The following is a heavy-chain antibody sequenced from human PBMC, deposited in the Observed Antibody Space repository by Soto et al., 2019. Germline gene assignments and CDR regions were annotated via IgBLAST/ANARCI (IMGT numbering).Heavy chain of an antibody. CDR2: IYYSQST. CDR3: ARLAASRRKNSGYDAHRYYGMDV. CDR1: GGYISSYY. J-gene: IGHJ6*02. D-gene: IGHD5-12*01. Sequence: SETLARTCTASGGYISSYYWSWIPHPPGKGLERIGYIYYSQSTNYHPSLKSRVTISVDTSKNQFSLKLSSGTAADTAVYYCARLAASRRKNSGYDAHRYYGMDVWGQGTTVTVSS. V-gene: IGHV4-59*01.